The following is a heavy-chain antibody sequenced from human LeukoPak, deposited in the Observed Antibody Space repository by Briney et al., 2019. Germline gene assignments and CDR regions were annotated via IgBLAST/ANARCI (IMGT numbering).Heavy chain of an antibody. D-gene: IGHD1-26*01. CDR2: INHSGST. V-gene: IGHV4-34*01. CDR1: GGSFSGYY. CDR3: ARGALPAVVGATRSRYYFDY. Sequence: PSETLSLTCAVYGGSFSGYYWSWIRQPPGKGLEWIGEINHSGSTNYNPSLKSRVTISVGTSKNQFSLKLSSVTAADTAVYYCARGALPAVVGATRSRYYFDYWGQGTLVTVSS. J-gene: IGHJ4*02.